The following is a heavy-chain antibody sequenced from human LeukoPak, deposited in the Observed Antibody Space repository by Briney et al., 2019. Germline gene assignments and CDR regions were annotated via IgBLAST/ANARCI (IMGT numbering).Heavy chain of an antibody. Sequence: SETLSLTCTVSGGSISTYYWSWIRQPPGKGLEWLGYIYYSGSSSYSPSLKSRVTISVDTSKNQFSLKLSSVTAADTAVYYCATLGGGSSPDYWGQGTLVTVSS. V-gene: IGHV4-59*01. CDR1: GGSISTYY. CDR3: ATLGGGSSPDY. CDR2: IYYSGSS. D-gene: IGHD6-13*01. J-gene: IGHJ4*02.